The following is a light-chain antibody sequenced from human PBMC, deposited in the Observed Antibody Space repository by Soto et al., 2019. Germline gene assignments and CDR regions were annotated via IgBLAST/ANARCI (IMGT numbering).Light chain of an antibody. CDR2: AAS. V-gene: IGKV1-27*01. CDR3: QTYNTAPRT. Sequence: IQITQSPSSLSASVGDTVTITCRASQGISNYLAWYQQKPGQVPNLLIYAASTLQSGVPSRFSGSGSGTDFTLTISSLRPEDVATYYCQTYNTAPRTFGQGTKVEI. CDR1: QGISNY. J-gene: IGKJ1*01.